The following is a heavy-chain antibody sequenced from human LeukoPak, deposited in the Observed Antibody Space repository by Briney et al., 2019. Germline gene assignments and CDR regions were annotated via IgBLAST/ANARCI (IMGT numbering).Heavy chain of an antibody. Sequence: ASVKVSCKASGYTFTGYYMHWVRQAPGQGLEWMGWINPNSGGTNYAQKFQGRVTMTRDTSISTAYMELSRLRSDDTAVYYCARGLGGSYYLFDYWGQGTLVTVSS. CDR3: ARGLGGSYYLFDY. V-gene: IGHV1-2*02. D-gene: IGHD1-26*01. CDR2: INPNSGGT. CDR1: GYTFTGYY. J-gene: IGHJ4*02.